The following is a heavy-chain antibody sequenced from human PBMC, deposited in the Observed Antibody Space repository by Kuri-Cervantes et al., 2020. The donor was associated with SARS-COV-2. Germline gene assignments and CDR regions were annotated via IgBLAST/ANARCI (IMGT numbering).Heavy chain of an antibody. D-gene: IGHD3-22*01. CDR1: GYTFTSYY. Sequence: ASVKVSCKASGYTFTSYYMHWVRQAPGQGLEWMGIINPSGGSTSNAQQFQDRVTMTRDTSTSTVYMELKSLRSDDTAVYYCVREYLNFDSSAYYYWGQGTLVTVSS. CDR3: VREYLNFDSSAYYY. V-gene: IGHV1-46*01. CDR2: INPSGGST. J-gene: IGHJ4*02.